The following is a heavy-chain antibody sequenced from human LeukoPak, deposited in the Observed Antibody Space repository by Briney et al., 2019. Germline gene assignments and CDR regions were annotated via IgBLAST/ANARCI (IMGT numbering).Heavy chain of an antibody. CDR2: IYYSGST. J-gene: IGHJ4*02. D-gene: IGHD1-1*01. V-gene: IGHV4-59*05. Sequence: SETLSLTCTVSGGSISSYYWSWIRQPPGKGLEWIGSIYYSGSTYYNPSLKSRVTISVDTSKNQFSLKLSSVTAADTAVYYCAAGRTRDYWGQGTLVTVSS. CDR1: GGSISSYY. CDR3: AAGRTRDY.